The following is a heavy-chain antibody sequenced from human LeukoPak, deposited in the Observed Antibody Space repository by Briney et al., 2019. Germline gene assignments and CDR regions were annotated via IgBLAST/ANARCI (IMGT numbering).Heavy chain of an antibody. D-gene: IGHD6-19*01. V-gene: IGHV1-2*02. Sequence: ASVKVSCKASGYTFSNYGISWVRQAPGQGLEWMGWINPNSGGANYAQKFQGRVTMTRDTSISTAYMELSRLRSDDTAVYYCARARSRIAVAGVYYWGQGTLVTVS. J-gene: IGHJ4*02. CDR1: GYTFSNYG. CDR3: ARARSRIAVAGVYY. CDR2: INPNSGGA.